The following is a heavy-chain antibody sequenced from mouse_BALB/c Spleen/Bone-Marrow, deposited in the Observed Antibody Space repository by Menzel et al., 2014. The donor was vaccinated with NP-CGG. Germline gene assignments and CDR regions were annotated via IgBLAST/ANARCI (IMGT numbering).Heavy chain of an antibody. D-gene: IGHD1-2*01. CDR3: ARPHYYGSNAMDY. CDR1: GFDFSRYW. CDR2: INPDSSPI. Sequence: EVHLEESGGGSVQPGGSLKLSCAASGFDFSRYWMSWVRQAPGKGLEWIGEINPDSSPINYTPSLKDKFIISRDNAKNTLYLQMRKVRSEDTALYYCARPHYYGSNAMDYWNQRATINVSS. J-gene: IGHJ4*01. V-gene: IGHV4-1*02.